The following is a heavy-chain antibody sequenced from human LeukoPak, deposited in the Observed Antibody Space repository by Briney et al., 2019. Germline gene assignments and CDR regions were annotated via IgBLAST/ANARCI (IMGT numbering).Heavy chain of an antibody. J-gene: IGHJ4*02. CDR3: AREGSLYYGSGIRPDY. V-gene: IGHV3-21*01. Sequence: KPGGSLRLSCAASGFTFSSYTMNWVRQAPGKGLEWVSSISSSSSYIYYTDSVKGRFTISRDNAKNSLYLQMNSLRAEDTAVYYYAREGSLYYGSGIRPDYWGQGILVTVSS. CDR1: GFTFSSYT. D-gene: IGHD3-10*01. CDR2: ISSSSSYI.